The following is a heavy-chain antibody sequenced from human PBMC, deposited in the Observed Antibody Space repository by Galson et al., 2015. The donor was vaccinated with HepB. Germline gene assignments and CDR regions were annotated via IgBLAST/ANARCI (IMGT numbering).Heavy chain of an antibody. J-gene: IGHJ4*02. CDR2: ISVSGTYT. D-gene: IGHD5-18*01. Sequence: SLRLSCAASGFTFSDYYMSWIRQAPGKGLEWLSYISVSGTYTNYADSVKGRFTISRDNAKNSLYLQMNSLRADDTAVYYCSFWSGYSFLTFWGQGTLVPVSS. CDR1: GFTFSDYY. CDR3: SFWSGYSFLTF. V-gene: IGHV3-11*03.